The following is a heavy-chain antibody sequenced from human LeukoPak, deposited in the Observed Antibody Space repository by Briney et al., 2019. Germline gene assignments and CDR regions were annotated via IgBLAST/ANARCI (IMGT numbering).Heavy chain of an antibody. CDR2: IKQDGSEK. V-gene: IGHV3-7*01. CDR1: GFTFSSYW. Sequence: GSLRLSCAASGFTFSSYWMSWVRQAPGKGLEWVANIKQDGSEKYYVDSVKGRFTISRDNVKNSLYLQMNSLRAEDTAVYYCARVTQQLVPIYYYYYMDVWGKGTTVTISS. CDR3: ARVTQQLVPIYYYYYMDV. J-gene: IGHJ6*03. D-gene: IGHD6-13*01.